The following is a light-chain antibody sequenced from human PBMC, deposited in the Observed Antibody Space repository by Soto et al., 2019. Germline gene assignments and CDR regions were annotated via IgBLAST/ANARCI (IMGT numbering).Light chain of an antibody. J-gene: IGLJ2*01. V-gene: IGLV2-14*01. Sequence: QSALTQPPSVSGSPGQSITISCTGTSSDVGDYNYVSWYQQHPGKAPKLMIYEVSHRLSGVSNRFSGSKSGYTASLTISGLQDEDEADYYGSSYRSNSIVVFGGGTKLTVL. CDR1: SSDVGDYNY. CDR2: EVS. CDR3: SSYRSNSIVV.